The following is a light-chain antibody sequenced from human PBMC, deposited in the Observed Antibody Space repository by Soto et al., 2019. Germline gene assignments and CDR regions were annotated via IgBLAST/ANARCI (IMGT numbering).Light chain of an antibody. CDR3: SSYTSSSTHV. CDR1: SSDVGAYTF. J-gene: IGLJ1*01. Sequence: QSALTQPASVSGSPGQSITISCTGTSSDVGAYTFVSWYQQHPDKVPKLMIFDVSRRPSGVSDRFSGSKSGNTASLTIPGLRPEDEADYYCSSYTSSSTHVFGSGTKVTVL. CDR2: DVS. V-gene: IGLV2-14*03.